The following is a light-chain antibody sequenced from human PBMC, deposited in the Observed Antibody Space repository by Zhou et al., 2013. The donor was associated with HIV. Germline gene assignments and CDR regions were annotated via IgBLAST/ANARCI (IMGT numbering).Light chain of an antibody. V-gene: IGKV3-20*01. Sequence: ELVLTQSPGTLSLSPGERATLSCRASQSVSSSDLAWYQQKPGQAPRLLIYGASTRATGIPDRFSGSGSGTDFTLTIGRLEPEDFAVYFCQQYGTSFTFGGGTKVEIK. CDR3: QQYGTSFT. J-gene: IGKJ4*01. CDR1: QSVSSSD. CDR2: GAS.